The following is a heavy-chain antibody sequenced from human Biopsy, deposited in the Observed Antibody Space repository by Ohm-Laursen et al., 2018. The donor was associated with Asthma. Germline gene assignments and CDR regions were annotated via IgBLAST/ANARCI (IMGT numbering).Heavy chain of an antibody. Sequence: SLRLSCAASGFTFSSYAMSWVRQAPGKGLEWVSAISGSGGSTYYADSVKGRFNISRDNSKNTLYLQMSSLRAEDTAVYYCAKDRDYDILTGPPGFDYWGQGTLVTVSS. D-gene: IGHD3-9*01. CDR2: ISGSGGST. V-gene: IGHV3-23*01. CDR3: AKDRDYDILTGPPGFDY. CDR1: GFTFSSYA. J-gene: IGHJ4*02.